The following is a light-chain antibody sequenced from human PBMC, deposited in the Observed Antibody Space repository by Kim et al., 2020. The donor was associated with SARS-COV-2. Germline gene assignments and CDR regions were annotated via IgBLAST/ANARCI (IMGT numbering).Light chain of an antibody. V-gene: IGKV1-27*01. CDR3: QRYNSAPWT. Sequence: ASVGDRVTITCRASQDISNYLAWFQHKTGKAPKLLIYAASALHSEVPSRFSGSGSGTEFTLTISSLQPEDVATFYCQRYNSAPWTFGQGTKVDIK. J-gene: IGKJ1*01. CDR2: AAS. CDR1: QDISNY.